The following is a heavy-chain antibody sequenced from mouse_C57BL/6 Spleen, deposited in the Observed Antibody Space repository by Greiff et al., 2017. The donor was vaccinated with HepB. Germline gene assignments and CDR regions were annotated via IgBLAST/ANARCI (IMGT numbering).Heavy chain of an antibody. CDR1: GYAFSSSW. D-gene: IGHD3-2*02. Sequence: VQLQQSGPELVKPGASVKISCKASGYAFSSSWMNWVKQRPGKGLEWIGRIYPGDGDTNYNGTFKGKATLTADKSSSTAYMQRSSLTSEDSAVYCCAGGGSSGWFAYWGQGTLVTVSA. J-gene: IGHJ3*01. CDR2: IYPGDGDT. CDR3: AGGGSSGWFAY. V-gene: IGHV1-82*01.